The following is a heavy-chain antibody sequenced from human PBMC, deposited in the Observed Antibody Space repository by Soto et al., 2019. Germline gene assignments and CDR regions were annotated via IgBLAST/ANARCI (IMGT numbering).Heavy chain of an antibody. CDR2: ISSSSSTI. CDR3: YRGPLGFSNYVYYVDV. CDR1: GFTFSSYS. V-gene: IGHV3-48*04. J-gene: IGHJ6*03. Sequence: PGGSLRLSCAASGFTFSSYSMNWVRQAPGKGLEWVSYISSSSSTIYYADSVKGRFAISRDNAKNSLYLQMNSLRAEDTAVYYFYRGPLGFSNYVYYVDVWGKGTTVTVSS. D-gene: IGHD3-3*01.